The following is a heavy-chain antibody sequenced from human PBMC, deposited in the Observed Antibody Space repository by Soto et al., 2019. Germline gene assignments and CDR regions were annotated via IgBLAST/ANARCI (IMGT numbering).Heavy chain of an antibody. V-gene: IGHV3-66*01. CDR1: GFIVSNTY. D-gene: IGHD2-15*01. CDR3: AREPRYCRGGSCSITGDAYDI. CDR2: ISNRGDT. Sequence: PGGSLRLSCTASGFIVSNTYVNWVRQAPGKGLEWVSVISNRGDTHYADSVRGRFSLSRDISDNTLHLQMNNLRVEDTAVYYRAREPRYCRGGSCSITGDAYDIWGQGTMVTVSS. J-gene: IGHJ3*02.